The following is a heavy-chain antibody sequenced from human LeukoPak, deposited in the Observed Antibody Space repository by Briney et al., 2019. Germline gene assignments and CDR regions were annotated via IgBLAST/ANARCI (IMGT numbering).Heavy chain of an antibody. J-gene: IGHJ4*02. D-gene: IGHD3-9*01. CDR3: ARAVSGYHFDY. Sequence: PSETLSLTCTVSGDSISSVAYYWSWIRQHPGKGLEWIGYIYYTGTTYCNPSLKTRVTISVDTSKNQFSLNLSSVTAADTAVYYCARAVSGYHFDYWGQGTLVTVSS. CDR1: GDSISSVAYY. V-gene: IGHV4-31*03. CDR2: IYYTGTT.